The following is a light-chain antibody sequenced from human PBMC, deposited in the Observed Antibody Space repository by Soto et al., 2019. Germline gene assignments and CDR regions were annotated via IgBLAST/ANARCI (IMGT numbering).Light chain of an antibody. J-gene: IGKJ5*01. CDR3: QQYNNWPPIT. Sequence: EIMMTQSPATLSVSPGERATLSCRASQSVRNNLAWYQHKPGQVPRLLIYYASTRATGIPARFSGSGSGTEFTLTITSLQYEDVAVYYCQQYNNWPPITFGQGTRLEIK. CDR1: QSVRNN. V-gene: IGKV3-15*01. CDR2: YAS.